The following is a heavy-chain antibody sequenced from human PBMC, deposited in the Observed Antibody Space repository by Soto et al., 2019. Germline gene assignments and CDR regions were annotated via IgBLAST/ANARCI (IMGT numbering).Heavy chain of an antibody. Sequence: GGSLRLSCSASGFTFSSYAMHWVRQAPGKGLEYVSAISSNGGSTYYADSVKGRFTISRDNSKNTLYLQMSSLRAEDTAVYYCVKDSTDGIQLWLRTGFDYWGQGTLVTVSS. CDR2: ISSNGGST. J-gene: IGHJ4*02. CDR1: GFTFSSYA. D-gene: IGHD5-18*01. CDR3: VKDSTDGIQLWLRTGFDY. V-gene: IGHV3-64D*08.